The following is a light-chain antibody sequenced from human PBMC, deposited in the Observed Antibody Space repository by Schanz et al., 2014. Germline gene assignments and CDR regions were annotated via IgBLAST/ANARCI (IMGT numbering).Light chain of an antibody. V-gene: IGLV2-14*03. CDR3: YSYACGPSWV. J-gene: IGLJ3*02. CDR1: SSDVGRYNF. Sequence: QSALTQPASVSGSPGQSITISCTGTSSDVGRYNFVSWYQQHPDKAPKLMIYDVSNRPSGVSNRFSGSKSANTASLTISGLQAEDEAYYYCYSYACGPSWVFGGGTKLTVL. CDR2: DVS.